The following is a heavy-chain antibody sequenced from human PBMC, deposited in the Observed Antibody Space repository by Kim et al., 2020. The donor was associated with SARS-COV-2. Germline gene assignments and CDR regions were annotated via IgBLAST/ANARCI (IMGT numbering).Heavy chain of an antibody. V-gene: IGHV4-31*03. J-gene: IGHJ4*02. CDR3: ARVGDYGDYSRNS. Sequence: SETLSLTCTVSGGSISRSGVSWSWIRQHPERGLEWIGYISYTGRTYYNPSLQSRMTMAVDTSKNQFSLNLNSVTDADTSVYYCARVGDYGDYSRNSWGQGILVTVSS. CDR1: GGSISRSGVS. CDR2: ISYTGRT. D-gene: IGHD4-17*01.